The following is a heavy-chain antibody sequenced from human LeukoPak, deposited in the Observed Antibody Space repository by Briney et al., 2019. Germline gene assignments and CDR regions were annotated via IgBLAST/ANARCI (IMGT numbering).Heavy chain of an antibody. CDR1: GFTFSSYA. CDR2: ISGSGGST. CDR3: AKALLDYGDHLYYYYGMDV. J-gene: IGHJ6*02. D-gene: IGHD4-17*01. Sequence: GGSLRLSCAASGFTFSSYAMSWVRQAPGKGLEWVSAISGSGGSTYYADSVKGRFTISRDNSKNTLYLQMNSLRAEDTAVYYCAKALLDYGDHLYYYYGMDVWGQGTAVTVSS. V-gene: IGHV3-23*01.